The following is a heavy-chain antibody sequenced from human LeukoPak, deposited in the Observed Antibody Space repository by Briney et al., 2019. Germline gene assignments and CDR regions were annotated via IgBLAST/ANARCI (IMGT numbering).Heavy chain of an antibody. CDR2: INHSGST. CDR3: ARGSRITMVRGVIIRATTHYYYMDV. J-gene: IGHJ6*03. D-gene: IGHD3-10*01. CDR1: GGSFSGYY. Sequence: SETLSLTCAVYGGSFSGYYWSWIRQPPGKGLEWIGEINHSGSTNHNPSLKSRVTISVDTSKNQFSLKLSSVTAADAAVYYCARGSRITMVRGVIIRATTHYYYMDVWGKGTTVTVSS. V-gene: IGHV4-34*01.